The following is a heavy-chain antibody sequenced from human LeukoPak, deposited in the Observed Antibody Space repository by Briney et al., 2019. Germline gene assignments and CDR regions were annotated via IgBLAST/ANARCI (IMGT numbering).Heavy chain of an antibody. CDR2: ISYDGSNK. J-gene: IGHJ4*02. CDR3: AKDRFSFSNVVAALQDY. Sequence: GGSPRVSCAASGFTFSSYGMHWVRQAPGKGLEWVAVISYDGSNKYYADSVKGRFTISRDNSKNTLYLQMNSLRAEDTAVYYCAKDRFSFSNVVAALQDYWGQGTLVTDSS. CDR1: GFTFSSYG. V-gene: IGHV3-30*18. D-gene: IGHD2-15*01.